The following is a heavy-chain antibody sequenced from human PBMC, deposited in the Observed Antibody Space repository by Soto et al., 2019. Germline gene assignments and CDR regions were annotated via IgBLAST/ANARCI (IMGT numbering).Heavy chain of an antibody. CDR3: ALRKTGSYFDY. Sequence: GGSLRLSCEASGFSFSTYSMHWVRQAPGKGLEWVSSIGRRSDIYYAEYVKGRFTISRDNSKNTLYLQMNSLRAEDTAVYYCALRKTGSYFDYWGQGTLVTVSS. CDR2: IGRRSDI. D-gene: IGHD1-26*01. V-gene: IGHV3-21*04. J-gene: IGHJ4*02. CDR1: GFSFSTYS.